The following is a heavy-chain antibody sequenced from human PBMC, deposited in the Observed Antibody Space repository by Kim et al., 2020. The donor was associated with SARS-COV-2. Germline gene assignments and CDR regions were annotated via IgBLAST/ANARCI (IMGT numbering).Heavy chain of an antibody. J-gene: IGHJ6*02. CDR3: AREEGLDYYYCYGMDV. V-gene: IGHV3-30*07. D-gene: IGHD6-19*01. Sequence: SVKGRFTISRDNSKNTLYLQMNSLRAEDTAVYYCAREEGLDYYYCYGMDVWGQGTTVTVSS.